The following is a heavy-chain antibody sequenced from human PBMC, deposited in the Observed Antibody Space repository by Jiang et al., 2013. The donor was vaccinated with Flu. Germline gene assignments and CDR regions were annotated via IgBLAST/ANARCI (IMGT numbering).Heavy chain of an antibody. V-gene: IGHV3-48*01. J-gene: IGHJ6*02. CDR3: ARDERISSRHSPTKDDYYYYYGMDV. D-gene: IGHD2-15*01. CDR2: ISSSSSTI. CDR1: GFTFSSYS. Sequence: VQLVESGGGLVQPGGSLRLSCAASGFTFSSYSMNWVRQAPGKGLEWVSYISSSSSTIYYADSVKGRFTISRDNAKNSLYLQMNSLRAEDTAVYYCARDERISSRHSPTKDDYYYYYGMDVWGQGTTVTVSS.